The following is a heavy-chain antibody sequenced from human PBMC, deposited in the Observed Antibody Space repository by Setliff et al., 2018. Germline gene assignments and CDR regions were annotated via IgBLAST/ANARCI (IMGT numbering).Heavy chain of an antibody. J-gene: IGHJ4*02. CDR1: GGTFSSYA. Sequence: ASVKVSCKASGGTFSSYAISWVRQAPGQGLEWMGGIIPILGIANYAQKFQGRVTITADKSTSTAYMELSSLRSEDTAVYYCARGLAYCGGDCFLRTGFDYWGQGTLVTVS. CDR3: ARGLAYCGGDCFLRTGFDY. V-gene: IGHV1-69*10. D-gene: IGHD2-21*02. CDR2: IIPILGIA.